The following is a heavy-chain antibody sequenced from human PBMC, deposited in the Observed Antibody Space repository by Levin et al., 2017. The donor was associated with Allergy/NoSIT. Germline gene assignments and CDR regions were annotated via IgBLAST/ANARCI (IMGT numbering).Heavy chain of an antibody. V-gene: IGHV4-39*01. J-gene: IGHJ3*02. CDR3: VGLFSDTFHI. CDR2: MYHSGTT. CDR1: GDSISSSSYY. Sequence: SQTLSLTCTVSGDSISSSSYYWGWIRQPPGKGLEWIGTMYHSGTTSFNPSLESRVTISVDTSKNQFSLKLTSLTAADTAVYYCVGLFSDTFHIWGQGTQATVFS.